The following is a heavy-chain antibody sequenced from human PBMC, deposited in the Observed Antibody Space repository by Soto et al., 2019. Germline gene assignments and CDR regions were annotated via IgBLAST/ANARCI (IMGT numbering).Heavy chain of an antibody. CDR2: ISAYNGNT. Sequence: QVQLVQSGAEVKKPGASVKVSCKASGYTFTSYGISWVRQAPGQGLEWMGWISAYNGNTNYAQKLQGRVTMTTDTSTSTAYMELRSLRSDDTDVYYCARAGGVVVPAASSYYYMDVWGKGTTVTVSS. CDR3: ARAGGVVVPAASSYYYMDV. J-gene: IGHJ6*03. D-gene: IGHD2-2*01. V-gene: IGHV1-18*01. CDR1: GYTFTSYG.